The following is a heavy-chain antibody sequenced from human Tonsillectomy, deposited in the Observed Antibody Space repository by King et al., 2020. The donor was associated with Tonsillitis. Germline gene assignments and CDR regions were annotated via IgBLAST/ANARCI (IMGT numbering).Heavy chain of an antibody. D-gene: IGHD3-22*01. Sequence: VQLQESGPGLVKPSETLSLTCAVSNYSISSGYYWGWIRQPPGKGLEWIGSIYHSGSTYYNPSLKSRVTISVDTSKNQFSLKLSSVTAADTAVYYCARDTYYYDSSGPGYFQHWGQGTLVTVSS. J-gene: IGHJ1*01. CDR1: NYSISSGYY. V-gene: IGHV4-38-2*02. CDR2: IYHSGST. CDR3: ARDTYYYDSSGPGYFQH.